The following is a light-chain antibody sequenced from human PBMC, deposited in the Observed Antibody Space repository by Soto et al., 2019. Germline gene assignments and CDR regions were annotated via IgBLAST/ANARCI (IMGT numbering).Light chain of an antibody. V-gene: IGKV1-5*01. Sequence: DIQMTQSPSTLSESVGDRVTITCRASQSISSWLAWYQQKPGKAPKLLIYDASSLESGVPSRFSGSGSGTEFTLTISSLQPDDFATYYCQQYNSYSPEWTFGQGTKV. CDR2: DAS. CDR1: QSISSW. CDR3: QQYNSYSPEWT. J-gene: IGKJ1*01.